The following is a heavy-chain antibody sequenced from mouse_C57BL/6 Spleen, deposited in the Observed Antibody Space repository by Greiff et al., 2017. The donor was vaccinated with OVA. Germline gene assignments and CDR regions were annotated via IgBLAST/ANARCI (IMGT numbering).Heavy chain of an antibody. V-gene: IGHV5-6*01. CDR3: ARHITTVVEEDYFDY. D-gene: IGHD1-1*01. CDR2: ISSGGSYT. Sequence: EVQRVESGGDLVKPGGSLKLSCAASGFTFSSYGMSWVRQTPDKRLEWVATISSGGSYTYYPDSVKGRFTISRDNAKNTLYLQMSSLKSEDTAMYYCARHITTVVEEDYFDYWGQGTTLTVSS. J-gene: IGHJ2*01. CDR1: GFTFSSYG.